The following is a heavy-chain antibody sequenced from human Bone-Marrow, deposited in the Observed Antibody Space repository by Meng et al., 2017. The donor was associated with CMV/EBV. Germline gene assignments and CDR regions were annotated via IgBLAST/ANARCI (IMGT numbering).Heavy chain of an antibody. J-gene: IGHJ4*02. CDR1: GGSISSYY. D-gene: IGHD2-2*01. V-gene: IGHV4-59*01. CDR3: AREGCSSTSCQTLLDY. Sequence: SETLSLTCTVSGGSISSYYWSWIRQPPGKGLEWIGYIYYSGSTNYNPSLKSRVTISVDTSKNQFSLKLSSVTAADTAVYYCAREGCSSTSCQTLLDYWGQGTLVTVSS. CDR2: IYYSGST.